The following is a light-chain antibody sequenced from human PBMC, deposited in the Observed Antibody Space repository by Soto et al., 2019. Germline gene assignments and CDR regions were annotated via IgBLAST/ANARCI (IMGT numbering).Light chain of an antibody. V-gene: IGLV2-14*01. CDR3: SSYTSSSTLV. CDR1: SSDVGGYNY. Sequence: QSVLTQPASVSGSPGQSITISCTGTSSDVGGYNYVSWYQQQPGKAPKLMIYEVSNRPSGVSNRFSGSKSGNTASLTISGLQAEDEADYYCSSYTSSSTLVFGGGTKLTV. CDR2: EVS. J-gene: IGLJ2*01.